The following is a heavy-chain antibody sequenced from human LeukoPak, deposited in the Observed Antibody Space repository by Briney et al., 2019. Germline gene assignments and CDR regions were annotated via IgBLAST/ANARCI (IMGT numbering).Heavy chain of an antibody. V-gene: IGHV3-23*01. D-gene: IGHD6-19*01. CDR1: GFTFSSYA. J-gene: IGHJ4*02. CDR3: AKDEFEKSRYSSGWYVY. CDR2: ISGSGGST. Sequence: PGGSLRLSCAASGFTFSSYAMSWVRQAPGKGLEWVSAISGSGGSTYYADSVKGLFTISRDNSKNTLYLQMNSLRAEDTAVYYCAKDEFEKSRYSSGWYVYWGQGTLVTVSS.